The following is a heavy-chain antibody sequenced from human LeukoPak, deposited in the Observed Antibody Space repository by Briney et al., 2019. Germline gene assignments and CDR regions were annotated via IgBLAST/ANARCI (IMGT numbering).Heavy chain of an antibody. CDR2: INSDGSST. CDR1: GFTFSSYW. D-gene: IGHD3-3*01. V-gene: IGHV3-74*01. Sequence: PGGSLRLSCAASGFTFSSYWMHWVRQAPGKGLVWVSRINSDGSSTTYADSVKGRFTISRDNAKNTLYLQMNSLRAEDTAVYYCARVGVSNAFDIWGQGTMVTVSS. CDR3: ARVGVSNAFDI. J-gene: IGHJ3*02.